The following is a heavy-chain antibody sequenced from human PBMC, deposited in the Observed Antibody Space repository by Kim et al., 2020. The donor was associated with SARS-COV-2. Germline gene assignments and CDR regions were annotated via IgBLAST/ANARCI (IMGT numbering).Heavy chain of an antibody. V-gene: IGHV1-69*04. Sequence: SVKVSCKASGGTFSSYAISWVRQAPGQGLEWMGRIIPILGIANYAQKFQGRVTITADKSTSTAYMELSSLRSEDTAVYYCARCLSRVGAYYYYGMDVWGQGTTVTVSS. CDR2: IIPILGIA. CDR1: GGTFSSYA. J-gene: IGHJ6*02. CDR3: ARCLSRVGAYYYYGMDV. D-gene: IGHD1-26*01.